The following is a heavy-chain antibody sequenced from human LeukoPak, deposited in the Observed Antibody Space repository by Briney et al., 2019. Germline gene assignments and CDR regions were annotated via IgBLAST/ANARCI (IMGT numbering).Heavy chain of an antibody. V-gene: IGHV3-53*01. CDR3: ARAVSGSSPSDY. D-gene: IGHD3-16*01. J-gene: IGHJ4*02. CDR2: VYSGGST. Sequence: GGSLRLSCAASGFTVSSNYMSWVRQAPGKGLEWVSVVYSGGSTYYADSVKGRFTISRDSSKNTLYLQMNSLRAEDTAVYYCARAVSGSSPSDYWGQGTLVTVSS. CDR1: GFTVSSNY.